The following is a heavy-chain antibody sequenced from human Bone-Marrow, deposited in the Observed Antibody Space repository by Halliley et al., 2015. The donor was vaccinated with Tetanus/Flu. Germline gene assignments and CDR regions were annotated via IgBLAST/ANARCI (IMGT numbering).Heavy chain of an antibody. Sequence: LGYIHYTGSTNPTPPLKSRVPLSLDTSKDQFSLKRGSVTAADTAMYYCARRGFRGYAWDFDYWGQGLLVTVAS. J-gene: IGHJ4*02. CDR3: ARRGFRGYAWDFDY. V-gene: IGHV4-59*08. CDR2: IHYTGST. D-gene: IGHD5-12*01.